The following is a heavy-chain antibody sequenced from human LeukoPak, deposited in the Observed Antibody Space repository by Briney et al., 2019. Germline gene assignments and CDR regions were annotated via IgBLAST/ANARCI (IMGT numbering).Heavy chain of an antibody. J-gene: IGHJ5*02. D-gene: IGHD3-22*01. V-gene: IGHV4-39*07. CDR1: GGSINNSNYC. CDR3: ARDSSGYLNWFDP. CDR2: IHYSGST. Sequence: SETLSLTCTVSGGSINNSNYCWGWIRQPPGKGLEWIGSIHYSGSTYYNPSLKSRVTISVDTSKNQFSLKLSSVTAADTAVYYCARDSSGYLNWFDPWGQGTLVTVSS.